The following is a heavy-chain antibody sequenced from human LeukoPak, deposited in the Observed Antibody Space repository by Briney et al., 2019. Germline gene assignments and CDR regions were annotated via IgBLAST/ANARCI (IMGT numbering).Heavy chain of an antibody. V-gene: IGHV4-30-4*08. CDR2: IYYIGGT. D-gene: IGHD2-2*01. CDR3: ARVRRHFRTRSHVDY. CDR1: GGSISSGDYY. Sequence: SETLSLTCTVSGGSISSGDYYWSWIRQPPGKGLERVGYIYYIGGTYYNPSLKSRVTISVDTSKNQISLTLSSATAADTAVYYCARVRRHFRTRSHVDYWGQGTLVPVSS. J-gene: IGHJ4*02.